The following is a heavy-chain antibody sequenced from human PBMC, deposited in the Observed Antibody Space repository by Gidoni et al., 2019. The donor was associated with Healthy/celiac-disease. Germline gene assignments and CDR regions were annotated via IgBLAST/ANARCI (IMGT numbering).Heavy chain of an antibody. CDR3: ARDRLVIIAARPSYYFDY. Sequence: QVQLVESGGGVVQPGRSLRLSCAASGFTFRSYGMHWVRQAPGKGLEWVAVIWYDGSNKYYADSVKGRFTISRDNSKNTLYLQMNSLRAEDTAVYYCARDRLVIIAARPSYYFDYWGQGTLVTVSS. V-gene: IGHV3-33*01. J-gene: IGHJ4*02. D-gene: IGHD6-6*01. CDR2: IWYDGSNK. CDR1: GFTFRSYG.